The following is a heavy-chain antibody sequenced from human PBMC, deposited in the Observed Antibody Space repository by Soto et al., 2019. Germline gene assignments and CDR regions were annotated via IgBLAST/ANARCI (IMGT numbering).Heavy chain of an antibody. J-gene: IGHJ4*02. D-gene: IGHD6-13*01. Sequence: SGPTLVNPTQTLTLTCTFSGFSLSTSGMRVSWIRQPPGKALEWLARIDWDDDKFYSTSLKTRLTISKDTSKNQVVLTMTNMDPVDTATYYCTRGSGAATGFDYWGQGTLVTVSS. CDR3: TRGSGAATGFDY. CDR2: IDWDDDK. CDR1: GFSLSTSGMR. V-gene: IGHV2-70*04.